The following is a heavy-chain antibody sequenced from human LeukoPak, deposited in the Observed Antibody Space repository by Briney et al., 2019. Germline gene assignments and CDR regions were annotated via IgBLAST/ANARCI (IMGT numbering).Heavy chain of an antibody. V-gene: IGHV3-33*01. J-gene: IGHJ4*02. CDR1: GFTFSNYG. D-gene: IGHD6-13*01. CDR2: IWYDGSNK. CDR3: ARLIAATGRLYFDY. Sequence: GRSLRLSCAASGFTFSNYGMHWVRQAPGKGLEWVAVIWYDGSNKYYADSVKGRFTISRDNSKNTVYLQMNSLRAEDTAVYYCARLIAATGRLYFDYWGQGTLVTVSS.